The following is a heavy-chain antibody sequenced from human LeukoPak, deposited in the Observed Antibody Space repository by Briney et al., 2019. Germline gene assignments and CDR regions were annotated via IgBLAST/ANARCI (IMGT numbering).Heavy chain of an antibody. Sequence: SETLSLTRTVSGGSISRYYWSWIRQPPGKGLEWIGSIYYSGSTYYNPSLKSRVTISVDTIKNQFSLKLSSVTAADTAVYYCARHPTMVRGVILYYFDYWGQGTLVTVSS. D-gene: IGHD3-10*01. CDR3: ARHPTMVRGVILYYFDY. CDR2: IYYSGST. V-gene: IGHV4-39*01. CDR1: GGSISRYY. J-gene: IGHJ4*02.